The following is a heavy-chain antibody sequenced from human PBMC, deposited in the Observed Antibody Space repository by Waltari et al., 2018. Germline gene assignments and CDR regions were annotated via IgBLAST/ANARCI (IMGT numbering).Heavy chain of an antibody. D-gene: IGHD6-13*01. Sequence: EVQLVESGGGLVQPGGSLRLSCAASGFTFSSYSMNWVRQAPGKGLEWVSYISSSSSTIYYADSVKGRFTISRDNAKNSLYLQMNSLRAEDTAVYYCARDNNLAAAGINDAFDIWGQGTMVTVSS. J-gene: IGHJ3*02. CDR1: GFTFSSYS. CDR3: ARDNNLAAAGINDAFDI. V-gene: IGHV3-48*01. CDR2: ISSSSSTI.